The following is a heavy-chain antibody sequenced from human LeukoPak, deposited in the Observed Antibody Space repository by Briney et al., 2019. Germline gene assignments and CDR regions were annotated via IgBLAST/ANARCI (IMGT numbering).Heavy chain of an antibody. J-gene: IGHJ4*02. D-gene: IGHD2-15*01. CDR3: ARRYCSGGTCYPFDY. CDR2: IYYSGST. V-gene: IGHV4-39*07. CDR1: GGSISSSSYY. Sequence: KPSETLSLTCTVSGGSISSSSYYWGWIRQPPGKGPEWIGSIYYSGSTYYNPSLKSRVTISVDTSKNQFSLKLSSVTAADTAVYYCARRYCSGGTCYPFDYWGQGTQVTVSS.